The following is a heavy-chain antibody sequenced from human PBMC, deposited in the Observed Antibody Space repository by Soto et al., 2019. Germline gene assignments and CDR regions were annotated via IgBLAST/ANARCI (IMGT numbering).Heavy chain of an antibody. D-gene: IGHD3-9*01. V-gene: IGHV4-59*08. CDR1: GGSISSYY. Sequence: SETLSLTCTVSGGSISSYYWSWIRQPPGKGLEWIGYIYYSGSTNYNPSLKSRVTISVDTSKNQFSLKLSSVTAADTAVYYCARQPRILTGHSGHFDYWGQGTLVIVSS. CDR2: IYYSGST. CDR3: ARQPRILTGHSGHFDY. J-gene: IGHJ4*02.